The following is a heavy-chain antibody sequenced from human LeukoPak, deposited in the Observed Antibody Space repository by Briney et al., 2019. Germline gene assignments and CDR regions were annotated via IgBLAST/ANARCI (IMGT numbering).Heavy chain of an antibody. CDR2: IYYSGST. V-gene: IGHV4-30-4*08. CDR1: GGSISSGDYY. D-gene: IGHD6-13*01. CDR3: ARGRAAAGPNTFDY. J-gene: IGHJ4*02. Sequence: SETLSLTCTVSGGSISSGDYYWSWIRQPPGKGLEWIGYIYYSGSTYYNPSLKSRVTISVDTSKNQFSLKLSSVTAADTAVYYCARGRAAAGPNTFDYWGQGTLVTVSS.